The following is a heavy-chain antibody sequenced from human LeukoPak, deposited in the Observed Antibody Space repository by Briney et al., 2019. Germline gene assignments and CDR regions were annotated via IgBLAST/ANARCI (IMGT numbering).Heavy chain of an antibody. CDR3: ARDSTYYYDSSGYADAFDI. CDR2: ISAYNGNT. J-gene: IGHJ3*02. V-gene: IGHV1-18*01. D-gene: IGHD3-22*01. CDR1: GYTFTSYG. Sequence: ASVTVSCKASGYTFTSYGISWVRQAPGQGLEWMGWISAYNGNTNYAQKLQGRVTMTTDTSTSTAYMELRSLRSDDTAVYYCARDSTYYYDSSGYADAFDIWGQGTMVTVSS.